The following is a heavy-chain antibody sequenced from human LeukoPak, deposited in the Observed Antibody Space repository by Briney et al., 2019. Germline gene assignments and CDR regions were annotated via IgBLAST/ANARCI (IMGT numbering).Heavy chain of an antibody. D-gene: IGHD1-26*01. Sequence: GSLRLSCAASGFTVSSNYMSWVRQAPGKGLEWVSVIYSGGSTYYADSVKGRFTISRDNSKNTLYLQMNSPRAEDTAVYYCARVKGRGSYYFDYWGQGTLVTVSS. CDR1: GFTVSSNY. CDR2: IYSGGST. J-gene: IGHJ4*02. CDR3: ARVKGRGSYYFDY. V-gene: IGHV3-53*01.